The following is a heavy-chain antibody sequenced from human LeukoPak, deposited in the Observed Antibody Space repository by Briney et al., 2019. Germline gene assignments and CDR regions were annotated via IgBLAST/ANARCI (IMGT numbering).Heavy chain of an antibody. CDR2: INPSGGTT. V-gene: IGHV1-46*01. D-gene: IGHD2-21*02. CDR1: GYTFTSYY. J-gene: IGHJ4*02. Sequence: ASVKVSCKASGYTFTSYYMHWVRQAPGQGLEWMGIINPSGGTTNYAQKFQGRGTMTRDTSTGTDYLELTSLRSEDTAVYYCARDSGDWTVDYWGQGTLVTVSS. CDR3: ARDSGDWTVDY.